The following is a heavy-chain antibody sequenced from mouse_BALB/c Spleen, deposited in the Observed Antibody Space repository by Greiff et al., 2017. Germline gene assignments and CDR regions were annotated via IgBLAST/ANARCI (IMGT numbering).Heavy chain of an antibody. CDR3: TRSPAYYGNYVFDY. D-gene: IGHD2-10*01. CDR1: GYTFTSYW. Sequence: QVQLQQPGAELVKPGASVKMSCKASGYTFTSYWMHWVKQRPGQGLEWIGTIDPSDSYTSYNQKFKGKATLTVDTSSSTAYMQLSSLTSEDSAVYYCTRSPAYYGNYVFDYWGQGTTLTVSS. J-gene: IGHJ2*01. CDR2: IDPSDSYT. V-gene: IGHV1S127*01.